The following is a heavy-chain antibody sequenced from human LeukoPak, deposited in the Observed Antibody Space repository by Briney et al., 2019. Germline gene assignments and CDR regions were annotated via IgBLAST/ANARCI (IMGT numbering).Heavy chain of an antibody. D-gene: IGHD3-3*01. Sequence: GGSLRLSCAASGFTFSSYSMNWVRQAPGKGLEWVSYISSSSSTIYYADSVKGRFTISRDNAKNSLHLQMNSLRAEDTAVYYCARDNDFWSGYGLYYYYYMDVWGKGTTVTVSS. CDR2: ISSSSSTI. J-gene: IGHJ6*03. V-gene: IGHV3-48*01. CDR1: GFTFSSYS. CDR3: ARDNDFWSGYGLYYYYYMDV.